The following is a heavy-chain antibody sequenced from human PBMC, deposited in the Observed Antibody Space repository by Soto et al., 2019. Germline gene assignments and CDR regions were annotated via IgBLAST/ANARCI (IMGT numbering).Heavy chain of an antibody. CDR1: GGTFSSHA. CDR3: ARDGGYFVY. J-gene: IGHJ4*02. D-gene: IGHD3-16*01. CDR2: IIPNYGNA. V-gene: IGHV1-69*06. Sequence: SVKVSCKASGGTFSSHAISWVRQAPGQWLEWVGGIIPNYGNAKYAQKIQGRVTITAEKSTSTAYMELSSLRSEDRAVDYCARDGGYFVYWGQGTLVTVSS.